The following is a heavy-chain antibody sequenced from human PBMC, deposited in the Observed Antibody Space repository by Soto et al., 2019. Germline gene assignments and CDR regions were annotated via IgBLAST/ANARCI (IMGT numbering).Heavy chain of an antibody. CDR1: VFTFSSYA. J-gene: IGHJ4*02. V-gene: IGHV3-30-3*01. D-gene: IGHD4-17*01. Sequence: GGSLRLSCAASVFTFSSYAMHLVRQSPGKGLEWVAVISYDGSNKYYADSVKGRFTISRDNSKNTLYLQMNSMRAEDTAVYYCARDRNGDYLTVAYWGQGTLVTVSS. CDR2: ISYDGSNK. CDR3: ARDRNGDYLTVAY.